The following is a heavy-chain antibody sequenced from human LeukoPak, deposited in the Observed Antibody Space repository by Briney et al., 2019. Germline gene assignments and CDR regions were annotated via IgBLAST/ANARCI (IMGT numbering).Heavy chain of an antibody. CDR1: GGSITGYY. CDR3: ARHGSSYSFDC. CDR2: ISYSGST. J-gene: IGHJ4*02. D-gene: IGHD3-10*01. V-gene: IGHV4-59*08. Sequence: SESLSLTCTVSGGSITGYYRSWIRQPPGKGLEWIDYISYSGSTNYNPSPKRRVTMSVDTSKKQFYLRLSSVTAADTAVYYCARHGSSYSFDCWGQGTLVTVSS.